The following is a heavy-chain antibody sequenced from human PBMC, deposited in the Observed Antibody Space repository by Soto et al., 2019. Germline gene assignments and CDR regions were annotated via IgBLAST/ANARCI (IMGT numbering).Heavy chain of an antibody. D-gene: IGHD6-13*01. J-gene: IGHJ4*02. CDR1: GFTFSSYA. CDR2: ISYDGSNK. Sequence: QVQLVESGGGVVQPGRSLRRSCAASGFTFSSYAMHWVRQAPGKGLEWVAVISYDGSNKYYADCVKGRFTSSSDNSKNTLSLQMNSLRTEDTSVYYCARSRIYSSSWYEYWGKGTMVTLSS. V-gene: IGHV3-30-3*01. CDR3: ARSRIYSSSWYEY.